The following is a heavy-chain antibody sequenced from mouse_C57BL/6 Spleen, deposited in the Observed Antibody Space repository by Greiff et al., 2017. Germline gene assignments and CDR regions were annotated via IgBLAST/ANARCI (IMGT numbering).Heavy chain of an antibody. V-gene: IGHV3-6*01. J-gene: IGHJ4*01. CDR2: ISYDGSN. Sequence: EVQLQESGPGLVKPSQSLSLTCSVTGYSITSGYYWNWIRQFPGNKLEWMGYISYDGSNNYNPSLKNRIPITRDPSKNQFFLKLNSVTTEDTATYYCARPYTGDAMDYWGQGTSVTVSS. CDR3: ARPYTGDAMDY. CDR1: GYSITSGYY.